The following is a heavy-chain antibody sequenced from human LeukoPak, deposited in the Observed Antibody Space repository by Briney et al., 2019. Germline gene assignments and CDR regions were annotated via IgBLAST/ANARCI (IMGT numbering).Heavy chain of an antibody. J-gene: IGHJ4*02. V-gene: IGHV3-7*01. Sequence: PGGSLRLSCAASGFTFSSYWMSWVRQAPGKGLEWVANIKQDGSEKYYVDSVKGRFTISRDNSKNTLYLQMNSLRAEDTAVYYCARDHDWSYFDYWGQGTLVTVSS. CDR2: IKQDGSEK. D-gene: IGHD3-9*01. CDR1: GFTFSSYW. CDR3: ARDHDWSYFDY.